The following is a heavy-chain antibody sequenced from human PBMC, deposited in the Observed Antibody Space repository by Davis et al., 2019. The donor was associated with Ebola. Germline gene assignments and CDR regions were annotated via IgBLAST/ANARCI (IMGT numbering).Heavy chain of an antibody. CDR3: AKDYGDYAVVGPWVY. Sequence: GESLKISCAASGFTFSSYAMSWVRQAPGKGLEWVSAISGSGGSTYYADSVKGRFTISRDNSKNTLYLQMNSLRAEDTAVYYCAKDYGDYAVVGPWVYWGQGTLVTVSS. CDR2: ISGSGGST. CDR1: GFTFSSYA. D-gene: IGHD4-17*01. V-gene: IGHV3-23*01. J-gene: IGHJ4*02.